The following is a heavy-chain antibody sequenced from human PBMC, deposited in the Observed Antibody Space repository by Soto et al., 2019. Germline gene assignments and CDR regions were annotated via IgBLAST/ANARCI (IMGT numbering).Heavy chain of an antibody. CDR3: ARGGGVGVAGSAAFDM. D-gene: IGHD3-3*01. CDR1: GYPVTAYY. Sequence: QLHLVQSGAVVKKPGVSVTVSCSASGYPVTAYYMHWVRQAPGRGLEWMGGINPATGAAKYTQTCQGRVTLTRDTSTSTVFMDLRGLTSEDTAVFYCARGGGVGVAGSAAFDMWGQGTLVTVSS. J-gene: IGHJ3*02. CDR2: INPATGAA. V-gene: IGHV1-2*02.